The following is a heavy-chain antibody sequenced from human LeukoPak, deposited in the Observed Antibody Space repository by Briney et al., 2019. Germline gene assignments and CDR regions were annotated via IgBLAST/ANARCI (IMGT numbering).Heavy chain of an antibody. Sequence: GGSLRLSCAASGFTFSSYSMNWVRQAPGKGLEWVSSISSSRSYIYYADSVKGRFTISRDNAKNSLYLQMNSLRAEDTALYHCARDDGMDVWGQGTTVTVSS. CDR1: GFTFSSYS. CDR3: ARDDGMDV. J-gene: IGHJ6*02. V-gene: IGHV3-21*04. CDR2: ISSSRSYI.